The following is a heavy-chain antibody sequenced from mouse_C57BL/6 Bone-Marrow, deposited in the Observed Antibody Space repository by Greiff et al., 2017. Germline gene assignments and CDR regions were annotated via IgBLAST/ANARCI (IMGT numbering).Heavy chain of an antibody. Sequence: QQSCKASGYTFTSYWMHWVKQRPGRGLEWIGRIDPNSGGTKYNEKFKSKATLTVDKPSSTAYMQLSSLTSEDSAVYYCARGRYYGSSSWFAYWGQGTLVTVSA. V-gene: IGHV1-72*01. CDR1: GYTFTSYW. CDR2: IDPNSGGT. CDR3: ARGRYYGSSSWFAY. J-gene: IGHJ3*01. D-gene: IGHD1-1*01.